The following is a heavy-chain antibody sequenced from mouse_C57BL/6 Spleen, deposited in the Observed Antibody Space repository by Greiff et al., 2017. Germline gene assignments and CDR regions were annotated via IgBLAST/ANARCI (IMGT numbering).Heavy chain of an antibody. J-gene: IGHJ4*01. D-gene: IGHD2-2*01. V-gene: IGHV3-6*01. CDR1: GYSITSGYY. CDR3: AREGDGYDEEYYAMDY. Sequence: ESGPGLVKPSQSLSLTCSVTGYSITSGYYWNWIRQFPGNKLEWMGYISYDGSNKYNPSLNNRISITRDTSKNQFFLKLNSVTTEDTATYYCAREGDGYDEEYYAMDYWGQGTSVTVSS. CDR2: ISYDGSN.